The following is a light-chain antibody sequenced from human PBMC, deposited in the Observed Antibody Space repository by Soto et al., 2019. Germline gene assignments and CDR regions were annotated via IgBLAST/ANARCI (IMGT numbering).Light chain of an antibody. V-gene: IGKV3-20*01. CDR1: QSVGGIY. CDR2: GAS. Sequence: EIVLTQSPGTLSLSPGERATLSCRASQSVGGIYLVWYQQKPGQAPRLLIYGASSRATGIPDRFSGSGSGTDVTLTISRLEPEDLAVYYCQQYGSSPLLTFGGGTKVEIK. J-gene: IGKJ4*01. CDR3: QQYGSSPLLT.